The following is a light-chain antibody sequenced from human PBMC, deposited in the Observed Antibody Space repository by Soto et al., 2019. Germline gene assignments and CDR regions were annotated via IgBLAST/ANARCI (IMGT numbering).Light chain of an antibody. CDR1: QGIRND. Sequence: IQMTQSPSSVSASVGDRVTITCRASQGIRNDLDWFQQKPGKAPKLLIYAASNLQSGVPARFSGSGSGTDFTLTISSLQPEDFATYYCLQKYFYPFTFGPGTKVDIK. J-gene: IGKJ3*01. CDR2: AAS. V-gene: IGKV1-6*01. CDR3: LQKYFYPFT.